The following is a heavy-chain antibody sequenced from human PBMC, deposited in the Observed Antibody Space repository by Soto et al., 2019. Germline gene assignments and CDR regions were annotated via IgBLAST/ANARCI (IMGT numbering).Heavy chain of an antibody. CDR3: ARWYGGSYRAFDY. J-gene: IGHJ4*02. Sequence: PSETLSLTCGVSGDTISTGGYSWAWIRQPPGKALEWIGHTYHSGNPYYNPSLKSRVIISVDRSKNQFSLKLSSVTAADTAVYYCARWYGGSYRAFDYWGQGTLVTVSS. V-gene: IGHV4-30-2*01. CDR2: TYHSGNP. D-gene: IGHD1-26*01. CDR1: GDTISTGGYS.